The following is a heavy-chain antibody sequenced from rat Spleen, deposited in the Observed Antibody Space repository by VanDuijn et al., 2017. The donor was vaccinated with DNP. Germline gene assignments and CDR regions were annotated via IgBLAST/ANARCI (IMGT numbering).Heavy chain of an antibody. CDR1: DYSITSNY. J-gene: IGHJ1*01. CDR2: ISYSGST. CDR3: ARGLNYGGYIYSWYFDF. Sequence: EVQLQESGPGLVKPSQSLSLTCSVADYSITSNYWGWIRKFPGNKMEYIGHISYSGSTNYNPSLKSRFSITRDTSKNQFFLQLNSVTTEDTATYYCARGLNYGGYIYSWYFDFWGPGTMVTVSS. V-gene: IGHV3-1*01. D-gene: IGHD1-11*01.